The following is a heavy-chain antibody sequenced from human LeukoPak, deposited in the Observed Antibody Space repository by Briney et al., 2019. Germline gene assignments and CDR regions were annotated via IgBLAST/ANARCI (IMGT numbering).Heavy chain of an antibody. CDR2: INHSGST. J-gene: IGHJ4*02. V-gene: IGHV4-34*01. CDR3: ARGPRYYDILTGPDY. Sequence: SETLSLTCAVYGGSFSGYYWSWIRQPPGKGLEWIGEINHSGSTNYNPSLKSRVTISVDTSKNQFSLKLSSVTAADTAVYYCARGPRYYDILTGPDYWGQGTLVTVSS. D-gene: IGHD3-9*01. CDR1: GGSFSGYY.